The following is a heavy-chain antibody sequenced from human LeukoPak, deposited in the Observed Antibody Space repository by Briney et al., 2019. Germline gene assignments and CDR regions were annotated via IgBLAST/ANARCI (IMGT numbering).Heavy chain of an antibody. CDR3: AKDRVPDSRWDIDY. D-gene: IGHD1-14*01. V-gene: IGHV3-23*01. Sequence: TGGSLRLSCARSGFSFSIYTMNWVRQAPGKGLEWVSGIYGGGGGRYYADSVKGRFTTSRDNSKNTVYLQMNSLRAEDTAVYYCAKDRVPDSRWDIDYWGQGTLVTVSS. J-gene: IGHJ4*02. CDR2: IYGGGGGR. CDR1: GFSFSIYT.